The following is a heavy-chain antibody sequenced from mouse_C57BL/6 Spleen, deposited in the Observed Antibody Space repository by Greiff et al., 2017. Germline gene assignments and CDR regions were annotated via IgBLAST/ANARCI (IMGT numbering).Heavy chain of an antibody. V-gene: IGHV5-17*01. D-gene: IGHD2-1*01. Sequence: EVKLQESGGGLVKPGGSLKLSCAASGFTFSDYGMHWVRQAPEQGLEWVAYISSGSSTIYYADTVKGRFTISRDNAKNTLFLQMTSLRSEDTAMYYCARDGNLWYFDVWGTGTTVTVSS. CDR2: ISSGSSTI. CDR3: ARDGNLWYFDV. J-gene: IGHJ1*03. CDR1: GFTFSDYG.